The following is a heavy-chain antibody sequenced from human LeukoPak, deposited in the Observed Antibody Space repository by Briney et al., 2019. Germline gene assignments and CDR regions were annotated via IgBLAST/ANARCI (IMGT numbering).Heavy chain of an antibody. D-gene: IGHD2-8*01. V-gene: IGHV3-33*01. CDR1: GFTFSSYG. CDR2: IWYDGSNS. CDR3: ARDRSFAAASANGPLGY. J-gene: IGHJ4*02. Sequence: GGSLRLSCTASGFTFSSYGMHWVRQAPGKGLEWVAVIWYDGSNSYYVDSVKGRFTISRDNSKNTLYLQMNSLRAEDTAVYYCARDRSFAAASANGPLGYWGQGTLVTVSS.